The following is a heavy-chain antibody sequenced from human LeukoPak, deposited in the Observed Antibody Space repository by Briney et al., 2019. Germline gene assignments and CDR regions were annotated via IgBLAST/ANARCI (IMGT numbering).Heavy chain of an antibody. CDR2: ISWNSGSI. CDR1: GSTFDDYA. CDR3: ARDRGPYSRMVATSVLYY. V-gene: IGHV3-9*01. J-gene: IGHJ4*02. Sequence: PGGSLRLSCAASGSTFDDYAMHWVRQAPGKGLEWVSGISWNSGSIGYADSVKGRFTISRDNAKNSLYLQMNSLRAEDTALYYCARDRGPYSRMVATSVLYYWGQGTLVTVSS. D-gene: IGHD5-12*01.